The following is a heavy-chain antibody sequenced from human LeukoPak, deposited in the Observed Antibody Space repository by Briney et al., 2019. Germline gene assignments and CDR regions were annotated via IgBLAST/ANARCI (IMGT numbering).Heavy chain of an antibody. Sequence: ASVKVSCKASGYTFTDYYMHWVRQAPGQGLEWMGWLNPNSGGTNSAQKFQGRVTVTRDTSISALYMELSSVTPDDTAVYYCAREVGTTGQKAFDYWGQGTLVTVSS. V-gene: IGHV1-2*02. CDR3: AREVGTTGQKAFDY. CDR2: LNPNSGGT. J-gene: IGHJ4*02. D-gene: IGHD1-1*01. CDR1: GYTFTDYY.